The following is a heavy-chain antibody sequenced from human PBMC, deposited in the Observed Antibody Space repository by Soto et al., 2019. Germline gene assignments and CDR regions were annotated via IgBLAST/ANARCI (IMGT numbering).Heavy chain of an antibody. CDR3: ARSGHTFAGVV. D-gene: IGHD3-16*01. CDR2: LHYTGSD. V-gene: IGHV4-59*01. J-gene: IGHJ4*02. CDR1: GISMNDYY. Sequence: SETLSVTCTFSGISMNDYYGSCIRQSPGKGLEHIGYLHYTGSDNYNPSLKSRVTISMDRSKNQFSLRLSSVTAADTATYYCARSGHTFAGVVWGQGSRMTVSS.